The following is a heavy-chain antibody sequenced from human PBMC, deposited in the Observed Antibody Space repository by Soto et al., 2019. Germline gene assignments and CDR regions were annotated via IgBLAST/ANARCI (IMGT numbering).Heavy chain of an antibody. CDR3: ARDSYQLLSGHTYYYDMDA. J-gene: IGHJ6*02. Sequence: ASVKVSCKASGYTFTSYGISWVRQAPGQGLEWMGWISAYNGNTNYAQKLQGRVTMTTDTSTSTAYMELRSLRSDDTAVYYCARDSYQLLSGHTYYYDMDAFGQQDTLTVSS. CDR1: GYTFTSYG. D-gene: IGHD2-2*01. V-gene: IGHV1-18*01. CDR2: ISAYNGNT.